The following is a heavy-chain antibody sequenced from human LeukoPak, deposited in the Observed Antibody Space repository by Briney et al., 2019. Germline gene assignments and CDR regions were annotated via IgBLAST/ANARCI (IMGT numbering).Heavy chain of an antibody. J-gene: IGHJ4*02. V-gene: IGHV4-34*01. D-gene: IGHD3-10*01. CDR1: GVLRGFF. Sequence: FATPFPTPAGLCGVLRGFFRGWVPPPPREGLEWIGEINHSGSTNYNPSLKSRVTISVDTSKNQFSLKLSSVTAADTAVYYCARGRRSGYDYWGQGTLVTVSS. CDR2: INHSGST. CDR3: ARGRRSGYDY.